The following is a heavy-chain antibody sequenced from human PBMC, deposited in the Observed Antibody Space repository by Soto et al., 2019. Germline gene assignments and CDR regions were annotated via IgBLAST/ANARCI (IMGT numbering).Heavy chain of an antibody. J-gene: IGHJ5*02. CDR2: ISSSSSYI. Sequence: GVSLRLSCAASGFTFSSYSMNWVRQAPGKGLEWVSSISSSSSYIYYADSVKGRFTISRDNAKNSLYLQMNSLRAEDTAVYYCTVRYCSSTSCPTGNWFDPWGQGTLVTVSS. CDR1: GFTFSSYS. CDR3: TVRYCSSTSCPTGNWFDP. V-gene: IGHV3-21*01. D-gene: IGHD2-2*01.